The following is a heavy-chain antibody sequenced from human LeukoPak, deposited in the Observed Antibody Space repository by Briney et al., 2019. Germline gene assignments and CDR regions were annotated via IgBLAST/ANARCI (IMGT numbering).Heavy chain of an antibody. J-gene: IGHJ4*02. CDR1: GFIFRNYA. D-gene: IGHD3-9*01. V-gene: IGHV3-23*01. CDR3: AKWGDYDILTGYYVSDF. CDR2: ITGSGDTT. Sequence: GASLRLFCAASGFIFRNYAMSWVRQAPGKGLEWVSAITGSGDTTYYADSVKGRFTISRDNSTNTLYVEMNTLRAEDTAVYYCAKWGDYDILTGYYVSDFWGQGTLVTVSS.